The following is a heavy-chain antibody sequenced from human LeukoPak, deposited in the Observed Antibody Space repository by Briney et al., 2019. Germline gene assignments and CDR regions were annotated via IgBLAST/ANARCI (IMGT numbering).Heavy chain of an antibody. CDR2: ISAYNGNT. CDR3: ARDVRAVAGHFDY. CDR1: GYTFTSYG. Sequence: ASVKVSCKASGYTFTSYGINWVRQAPGQGLEWMGWISAYNGNTNYAQKLQGRVTMTRDTSISTAYMELSRLRSDDTAVYYCARDVRAVAGHFDYWGQGTLVTVSS. V-gene: IGHV1-18*01. J-gene: IGHJ4*02. D-gene: IGHD6-19*01.